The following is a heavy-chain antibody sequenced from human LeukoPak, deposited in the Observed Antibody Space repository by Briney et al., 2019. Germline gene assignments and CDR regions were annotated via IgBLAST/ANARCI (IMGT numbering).Heavy chain of an antibody. CDR2: IYYSGST. V-gene: IGHV4-39*07. J-gene: IGHJ4*02. D-gene: IGHD3-10*01. CDR1: GGSISSSSYY. CDR3: XXXXXXXKWFGELLKTTTYYFDY. Sequence: SETLSLTCTVSGGSISSSSYYWGWIRQPPGKGLEWIGSIYYSGSTYYNPSLKSRVSISVDTSKNQFSLKLSSVTAADTAVYXXXXXXXXXKWFGELLKTTTYYFDYWGQGTLVTVSS.